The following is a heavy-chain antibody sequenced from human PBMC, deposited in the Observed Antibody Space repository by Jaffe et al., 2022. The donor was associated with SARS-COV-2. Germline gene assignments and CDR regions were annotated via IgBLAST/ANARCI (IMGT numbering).Heavy chain of an antibody. CDR3: AHIPSHVYVDYGVQAFDI. J-gene: IGHJ3*02. CDR1: GFSLSTSGVG. CDR2: IYWNDDK. V-gene: IGHV2-5*01. Sequence: QITLKESGPTLVKPTQTLTLTCTFSGFSLSTSGVGVGWIRQPPGKALEWLALIYWNDDKRYSPSLKSRLTITKDTSKNQVVLTMTNMDPVDTATYYCAHIPSHVYVDYGVQAFDIWGQGTMVTVSS. D-gene: IGHD4-17*01.